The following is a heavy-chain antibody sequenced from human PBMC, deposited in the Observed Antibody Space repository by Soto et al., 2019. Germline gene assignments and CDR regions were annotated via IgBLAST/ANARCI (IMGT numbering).Heavy chain of an antibody. J-gene: IGHJ3*02. V-gene: IGHV3-23*01. D-gene: IGHD2-15*01. CDR2: ISGSGGST. Sequence: EVQLLESGGGLVQPGGSLRLSCAASGFTFSSYAMSRVRQAPGKGLEWVSAISGSGGSTYYADSVKGRFTISRDNSKNTLYLQMNSLRAEDTAVYYCAKAALYCSGGSCYRWDAFDIWGQGTMVTVSS. CDR1: GFTFSSYA. CDR3: AKAALYCSGGSCYRWDAFDI.